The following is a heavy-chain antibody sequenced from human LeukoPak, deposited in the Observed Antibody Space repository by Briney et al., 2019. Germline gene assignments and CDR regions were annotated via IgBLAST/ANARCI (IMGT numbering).Heavy chain of an antibody. CDR1: GFTFSSYG. CDR3: ARGGGLDV. D-gene: IGHD3-16*01. V-gene: IGHV3-30*03. J-gene: IGHJ6*02. Sequence: PGGSLRLSCVVSGFTFSSYGFHWVRQAPGKGLEWVAGISYDGSNEFYADSVKGRFTISRDNAKNSLYLQMSNLRAEDTAVYFCARGGGLDVWGQGATVTVSS. CDR2: ISYDGSNE.